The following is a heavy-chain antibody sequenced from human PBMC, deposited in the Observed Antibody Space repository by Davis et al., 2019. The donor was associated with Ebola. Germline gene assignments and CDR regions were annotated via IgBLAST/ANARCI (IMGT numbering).Heavy chain of an antibody. Sequence: SETLSLTCAVYGGSFSGYYWSWMRQPPGKGLEWIGEINHSGSTNYNPSLKSRVTISVDTSKNQFSLKLSSVTAADTAVYYCARRGLINSSRLDYWGQGTLVTVSS. J-gene: IGHJ4*02. CDR2: INHSGST. D-gene: IGHD6-13*01. CDR3: ARRGLINSSRLDY. V-gene: IGHV4-34*01. CDR1: GGSFSGYY.